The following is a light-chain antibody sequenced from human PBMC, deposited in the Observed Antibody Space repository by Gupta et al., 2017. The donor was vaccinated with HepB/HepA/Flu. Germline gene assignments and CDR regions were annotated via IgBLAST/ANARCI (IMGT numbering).Light chain of an antibody. J-gene: IGKJ5*01. CDR3: QQRYSWPPIT. CDR1: QNVYSY. V-gene: IGKV3-11*01. Sequence: EVVLTPSPAPLSLSPGERATLSCRASQNVYSYLAWYQHKPGQAPRQIIYDASNRATGVPASFSGSGSGTDFTLTINSLEPEDFAIYYCQQRYSWPPITFGQGTRLEI. CDR2: DAS.